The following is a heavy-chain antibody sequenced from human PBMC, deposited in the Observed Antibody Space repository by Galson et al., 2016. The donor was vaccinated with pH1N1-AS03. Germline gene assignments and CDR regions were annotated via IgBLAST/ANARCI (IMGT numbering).Heavy chain of an antibody. CDR2: MYPEDSDI. CDR3: ARPSPLGIPGRKGLYAFDF. V-gene: IGHV5-51*03. CDR1: GYNFMSYW. Sequence: QSGAEVKKPGESLRISCKVYGYNFMSYWIGWVRQMPGKGLEWLGIMYPEDSDIRYSPSLRGQVTISADKSISTAYLQWTSLEASDSAIYFCARPSPLGIPGRKGLYAFDFWGQGTKGTVSS. J-gene: IGHJ3*01. D-gene: IGHD7-27*01.